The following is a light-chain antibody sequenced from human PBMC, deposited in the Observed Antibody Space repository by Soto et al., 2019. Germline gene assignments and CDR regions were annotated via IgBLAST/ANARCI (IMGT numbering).Light chain of an antibody. CDR3: FQYNTYPLT. Sequence: DVQMTQSPSSLSASVGDRVTITCRASQGIRNDLAWYQQKSGRAPKRLIYGASTLERGVPSRFSGSGAGTAFTLTISSLQPEDFATYYCFQYNTYPLTFGQGTKLEI. J-gene: IGKJ2*01. V-gene: IGKV1-17*01. CDR1: QGIRND. CDR2: GAS.